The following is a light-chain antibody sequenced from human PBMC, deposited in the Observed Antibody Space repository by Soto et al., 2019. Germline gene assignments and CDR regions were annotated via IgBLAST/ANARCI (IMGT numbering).Light chain of an antibody. CDR1: SSNIGSNY. V-gene: IGLV1-47*01. J-gene: IGLJ2*01. Sequence: QSVLTQPPSASGTPGQRVTISCSGSSSNIGSNYVYWYQQLPGTAPKLLIYRNNQRPSGVPDRFSGSKSGTSASLAISGLRSEDEADYYCAAWDDSLRIGGGTKVTVL. CDR2: RNN. CDR3: AAWDDSLR.